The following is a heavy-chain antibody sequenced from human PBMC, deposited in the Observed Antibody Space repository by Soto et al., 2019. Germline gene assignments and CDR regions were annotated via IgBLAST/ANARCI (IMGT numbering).Heavy chain of an antibody. CDR3: ARDGGASGWYWGYFDY. Sequence: ASVKVSCKASGYTFTSYAMHWVRQAPGQRLEWMGWINAGNGNTKYSQKFQGRVTITRDTSASTAYMELSSLRSEDTAVYYCARDGGASGWYWGYFDYWGQGTLVTVSS. CDR1: GYTFTSYA. D-gene: IGHD6-19*01. V-gene: IGHV1-3*01. CDR2: INAGNGNT. J-gene: IGHJ4*02.